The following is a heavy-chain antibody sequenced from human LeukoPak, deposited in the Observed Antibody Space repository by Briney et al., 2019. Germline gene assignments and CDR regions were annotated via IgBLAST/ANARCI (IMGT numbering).Heavy chain of an antibody. V-gene: IGHV4-30-4*08. CDR1: GGSISSGDYY. Sequence: SETLSLTCTVSGGSISSGDYYWSWIRQPPGKGPEWIGYIYYSGSTYYNPSLKSRVTISVDTSKNQFSLKLSSVTAADTAVYYCARVGDSYNSYYFDYWGQGTLVTVSS. J-gene: IGHJ4*02. D-gene: IGHD2-15*01. CDR2: IYYSGST. CDR3: ARVGDSYNSYYFDY.